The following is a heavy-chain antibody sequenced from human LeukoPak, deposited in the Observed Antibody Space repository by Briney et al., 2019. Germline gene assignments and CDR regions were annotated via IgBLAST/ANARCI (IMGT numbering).Heavy chain of an antibody. J-gene: IGHJ4*02. V-gene: IGHV3-64*01. D-gene: IGHD2-2*01. CDR3: VREERGQAMDY. CDR1: GFTFSLYA. Sequence: PGGSLRLSCIPSGFTFSLYAMHWVRQAPGKGLEYVSAISSSDGSTYYANSVKGRFTISRDNSKNTLYLQMGSLRPEDTGVYYCVREERGQAMDYWGQGTLVTVS. CDR2: ISSSDGST.